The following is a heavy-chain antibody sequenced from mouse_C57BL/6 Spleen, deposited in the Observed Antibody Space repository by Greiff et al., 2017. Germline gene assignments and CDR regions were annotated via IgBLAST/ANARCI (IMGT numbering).Heavy chain of an antibody. CDR2: IYPGSGST. J-gene: IGHJ4*01. CDR1: GYTFTSYW. V-gene: IGHV1-55*01. Sequence: QVQLKQSGAELVKPGASVKMSCKASGYTFTSYWITWVKQRPGQGLEWIGDIYPGSGSTNYNEKFKSKATLTVDTSSSTAYMQLSSLTSEDSAVYYCARHPDYDYAMDYWGQGTSVTVSS. D-gene: IGHD2-4*01. CDR3: ARHPDYDYAMDY.